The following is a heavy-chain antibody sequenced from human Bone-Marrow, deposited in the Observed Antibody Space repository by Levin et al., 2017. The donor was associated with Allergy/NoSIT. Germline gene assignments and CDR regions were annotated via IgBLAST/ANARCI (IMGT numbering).Heavy chain of an antibody. CDR3: ARGSYIVGLSSDW. CDR1: GGSVSSGSYY. Sequence: SETLSLTCTVSGGSVSSGSYYWSWIRQPPGKGLEWIAYIYHSGSTKYNPSLKSRVTISLDTSRNQFSLRPTSLTAADTAVYYCARGSYIVGLSSDWWGKGTLVTVSS. CDR2: IYHSGST. J-gene: IGHJ4*02. V-gene: IGHV4-61*01. D-gene: IGHD3-16*02.